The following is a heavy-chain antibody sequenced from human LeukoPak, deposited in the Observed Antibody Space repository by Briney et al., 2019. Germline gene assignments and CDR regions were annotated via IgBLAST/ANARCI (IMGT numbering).Heavy chain of an antibody. V-gene: IGHV3-21*04. Sequence: SGGSLRLSCAASGFTFSYYTMIWVRQAPGRGLEWVSFISSSSTYIYYADSVKGRFTISRDNSKNTLYLEMNSLRVEDTAVYYCAKDGFCRSTSCLKPLYYFDYWGQGTLVTVSS. D-gene: IGHD2-2*01. CDR2: ISSSSTYI. J-gene: IGHJ4*02. CDR3: AKDGFCRSTSCLKPLYYFDY. CDR1: GFTFSYYT.